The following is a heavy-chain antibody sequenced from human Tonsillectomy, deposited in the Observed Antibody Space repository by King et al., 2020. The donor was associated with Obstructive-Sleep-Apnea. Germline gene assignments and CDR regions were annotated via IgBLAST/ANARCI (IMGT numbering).Heavy chain of an antibody. CDR3: ARMPEQYHYHSGGYYYVDY. CDR1: GGSIMTTNW. J-gene: IGHJ4*02. Sequence: QLHASGPGLSKPSATLSLTLAVSGGSIMTTNWWNVLLHHTWTGLYFVGATVATGSTNYNPSLKSRVNISVDETRNQFSLKLTSVTDADTAVYFWARMPEQYHYHSGGYYYVDYWGQGTLVTVSS. V-gene: IGHV4-4*02. CDR2: TVATGST. D-gene: IGHD3-22*01.